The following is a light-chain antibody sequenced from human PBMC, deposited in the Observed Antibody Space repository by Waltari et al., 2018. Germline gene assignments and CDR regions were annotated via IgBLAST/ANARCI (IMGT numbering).Light chain of an antibody. V-gene: IGKV3-11*01. CDR3: QQRSNWPLT. Sequence: EIVLTQSPATLSLSPGERATLSCRASQCVSSYLAWYQQKPGQAPRLLIYDASNRATGIPARFRGSGSGTDFTLTISSLEPEDFAVYDCQQRSNWPLTFGGGTKVEIK. J-gene: IGKJ4*01. CDR1: QCVSSY. CDR2: DAS.